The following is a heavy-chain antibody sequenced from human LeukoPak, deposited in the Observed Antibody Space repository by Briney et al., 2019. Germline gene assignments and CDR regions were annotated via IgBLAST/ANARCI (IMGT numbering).Heavy chain of an antibody. J-gene: IGHJ3*02. CDR1: GGSISSYY. CDR3: ARWYSYGSDAFDI. V-gene: IGHV4-59*01. Sequence: SETLSLTCTVSGGSISSYYWSWIRQPPGKGLEWIGYIYYSGGTNHNPSLKSRVTLSVDTSKNQFSLKLSSVTAADTAVYYCARWYSYGSDAFDIWGQGTMVTVSS. D-gene: IGHD5-18*01. CDR2: IYYSGGT.